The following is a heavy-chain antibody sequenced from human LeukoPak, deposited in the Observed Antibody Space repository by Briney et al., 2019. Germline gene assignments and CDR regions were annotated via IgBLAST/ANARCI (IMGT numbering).Heavy chain of an antibody. Sequence: GALRLSCAASGFTFSSCGMHWVRQAPGKGLEWVAVISYDGSNKYYADSVKGRFTISRDNSKNTLYLQMNSLRAEDTAVYYCAKSENMYGMDVWGQGTTVTVSS. CDR2: ISYDGSNK. CDR3: AKSENMYGMDV. CDR1: GFTFSSCG. V-gene: IGHV3-30*18. D-gene: IGHD2/OR15-2a*01. J-gene: IGHJ6*02.